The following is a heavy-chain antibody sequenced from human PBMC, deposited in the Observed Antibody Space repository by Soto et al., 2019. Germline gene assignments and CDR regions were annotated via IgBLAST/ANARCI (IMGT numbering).Heavy chain of an antibody. CDR3: ARGSYYDFWSGPNPRAFDI. CDR1: GYTFTSYD. D-gene: IGHD3-3*01. CDR2: MNPNSGNT. J-gene: IGHJ3*02. Sequence: ASVKVSCKASGYTFTSYDINWVRQATGQGLEWMGWMNPNSGNTGYAQKFQGGVTMTRNTSISTAYMELSSLRSEDTAVYYCARGSYYDFWSGPNPRAFDIWGQGTMVTVSS. V-gene: IGHV1-8*01.